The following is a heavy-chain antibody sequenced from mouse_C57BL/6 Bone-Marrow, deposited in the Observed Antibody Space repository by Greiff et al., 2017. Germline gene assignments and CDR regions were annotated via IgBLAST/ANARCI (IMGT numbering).Heavy chain of an antibody. CDR1: GYSFTGYY. CDR2: IYPYNGVS. Sequence: EVKVEESGPELVKPGASVKISCKASGYSFTGYYMHWVKQSHGNILDWIGYIYPYNGVSSYNQKFKGKATLTVDKSSSTAYMELRSLTSEDSAVYYCARRQLRLGAFAYWGQGTLVTVSA. V-gene: IGHV1-31*01. D-gene: IGHD3-2*02. CDR3: ARRQLRLGAFAY. J-gene: IGHJ3*01.